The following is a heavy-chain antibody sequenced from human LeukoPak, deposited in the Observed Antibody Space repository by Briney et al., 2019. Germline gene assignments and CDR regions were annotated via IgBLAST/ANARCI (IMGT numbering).Heavy chain of an antibody. V-gene: IGHV4-59*08. Sequence: SETLSLTCTVSGGSISSYYWSWIRQPPGKGLEWIGYIDYSGSTNYNPSLKSRVTISVDTSKNQFSLKLSSVTAADTAVYYCARQNRYSREDYWGQGTLVTVSS. CDR2: IDYSGST. J-gene: IGHJ4*02. D-gene: IGHD1-1*01. CDR3: ARQNRYSREDY. CDR1: GGSISSYY.